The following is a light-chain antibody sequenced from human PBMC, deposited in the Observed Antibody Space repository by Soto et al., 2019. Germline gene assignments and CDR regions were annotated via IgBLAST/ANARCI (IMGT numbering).Light chain of an antibody. V-gene: IGKV1-39*01. J-gene: IGKJ1*01. Sequence: DIPMTQSPSSLSASVGDRVTITCRASQSISAHLNWYQQKPGKAPKVLIYAATNLESGVPSRFSGSGSGTEFNLTISSLQPEDFVNYYCQQGYTTPGTFGQGTKVE. CDR2: AAT. CDR3: QQGYTTPGT. CDR1: QSISAH.